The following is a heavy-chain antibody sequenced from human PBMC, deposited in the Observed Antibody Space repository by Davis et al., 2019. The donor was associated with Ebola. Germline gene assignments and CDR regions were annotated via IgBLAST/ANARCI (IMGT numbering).Heavy chain of an antibody. Sequence: MPGGSLRLSCTVSGASINSYFWSWIRQPPGKGLEWIGYIYYTGITNYNPSLKSRVTISVDTSKNQFSLKLSSVTTADTAVYYCAGERGGASYDYWGQGTLVTVSS. CDR1: GASINSYF. CDR3: AGERGGASYDY. CDR2: IYYTGIT. J-gene: IGHJ4*02. V-gene: IGHV4-59*01. D-gene: IGHD3-10*01.